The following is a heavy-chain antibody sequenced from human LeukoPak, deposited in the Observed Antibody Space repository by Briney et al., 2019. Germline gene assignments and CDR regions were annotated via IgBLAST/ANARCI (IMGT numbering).Heavy chain of an antibody. Sequence: SETLSLTCTVSGGSISNNYWSWIWQPPGKGLEWIGYIYYSGTTSYNPSLKSRVTISIDTSKSQFSLILSSVSAADTAVYYCARQAYCTATRCYPFDFWGQGILVTVSS. D-gene: IGHD2-8*02. J-gene: IGHJ4*02. CDR1: GGSISNNY. CDR3: ARQAYCTATRCYPFDF. V-gene: IGHV4-59*01. CDR2: IYYSGTT.